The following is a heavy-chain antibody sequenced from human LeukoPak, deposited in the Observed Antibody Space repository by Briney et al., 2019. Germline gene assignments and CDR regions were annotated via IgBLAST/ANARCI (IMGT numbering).Heavy chain of an antibody. Sequence: GGSLRLSCAASGFTFSSYGMHLVRQAPGKGLEWVAVISYDGSNKYYADSVKGRFTISRDNSKNTLYLQMNSLRAEDTAVYYCAKDHQQQPFDYWGQGTLVTVSS. CDR1: GFTFSSYG. J-gene: IGHJ4*02. CDR2: ISYDGSNK. V-gene: IGHV3-30*18. D-gene: IGHD6-13*01. CDR3: AKDHQQQPFDY.